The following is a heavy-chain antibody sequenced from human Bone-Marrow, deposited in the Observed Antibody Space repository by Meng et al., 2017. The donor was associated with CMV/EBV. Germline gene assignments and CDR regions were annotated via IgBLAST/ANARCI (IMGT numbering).Heavy chain of an antibody. V-gene: IGHV3-73*01. J-gene: IGHJ5*02. CDR3: TRQKNQLLSTRNWFHP. CDR1: GFNFSGSA. CDR2: IRSKANSYAT. D-gene: IGHD2-2*01. Sequence: GEALKTSRAASGFNFSGSAIHRVRQASGKGLEWVGRIRSKANSYATAYAASVKGRFTIARDDSKNSAYLKMNSLKTEDTAVYYRTRQKNQLLSTRNWFHPWGQGTLVTVSS.